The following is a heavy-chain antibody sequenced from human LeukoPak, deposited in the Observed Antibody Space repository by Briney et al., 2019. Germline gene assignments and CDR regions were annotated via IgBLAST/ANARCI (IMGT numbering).Heavy chain of an antibody. D-gene: IGHD6-19*01. CDR3: ARIGGIAVSDNWFDP. J-gene: IGHJ5*02. V-gene: IGHV1-2*02. CDR2: INPNSGGT. CDR1: GYTFTGCY. Sequence: ASVKVSCKASGYTFTGCYMHWVRQAPGQGLEWMGWINPNSGGTNYAQKLQGRVTMTTDTSTSTAYVKLRSLRSDDTAVYYCARIGGIAVSDNWFDPWGQGTLVTVSS.